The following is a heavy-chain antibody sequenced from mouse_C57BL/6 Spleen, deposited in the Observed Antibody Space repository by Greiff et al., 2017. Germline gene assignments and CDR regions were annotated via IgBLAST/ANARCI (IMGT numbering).Heavy chain of an antibody. V-gene: IGHV2-5*01. CDR1: GFSLTSYG. CDR2: IWRGGST. D-gene: IGHD6-1*01. CDR3: AKTLPNRDYAMDY. J-gene: IGHJ4*01. Sequence: VQLQQSGPGLVQPSQSLSITCTVSGFSLTSYGVHWVRQSPGKGLEWLGVIWRGGSTDYNAAFMSRLSITKDNSKSQVFFKMNSLQADDTAIYYCAKTLPNRDYAMDYWGQGTSVTVSS.